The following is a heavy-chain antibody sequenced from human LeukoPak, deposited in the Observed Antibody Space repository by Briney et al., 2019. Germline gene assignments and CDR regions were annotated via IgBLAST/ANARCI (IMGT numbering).Heavy chain of an antibody. J-gene: IGHJ4*02. D-gene: IGHD2-15*01. Sequence: GGSLRLSCATSGFSFSSYAMSWVRQAPGKGPEGVSAMSSSDDGRYYAASVRGRFTISRDTSRSTLYLQMNSLRAEDAAVYYCAKAPVTSCRGAFCYPFDYWGQGTLVTVSS. V-gene: IGHV3-23*01. CDR3: AKAPVTSCRGAFCYPFDY. CDR2: MSSSDDGR. CDR1: GFSFSSYA.